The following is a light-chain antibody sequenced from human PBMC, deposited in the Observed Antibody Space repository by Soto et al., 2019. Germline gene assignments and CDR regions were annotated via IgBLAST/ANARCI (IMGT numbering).Light chain of an antibody. CDR1: SSDVGGYNY. J-gene: IGLJ1*01. V-gene: IGLV2-14*01. CDR3: SSYTSSSTQV. CDR2: DVS. Sequence: QSVLTQPASVSGSPGQSITISCTGTSSDVGGYNYVSWYQQHPGKAPKLMIYDVSNRPSGVSNRFSGSKSGNTASLTISGLQAEDEADYYCSSYTSSSTQVFGTGTKVGVL.